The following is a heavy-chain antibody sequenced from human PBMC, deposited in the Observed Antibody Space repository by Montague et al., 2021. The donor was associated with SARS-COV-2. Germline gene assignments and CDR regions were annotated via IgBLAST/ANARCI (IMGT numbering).Heavy chain of an antibody. Sequence: SDTLSLTCAVSGGSISSSDWWSWVRQPPGKGLDWIGEISHGGTTNYKSSLKSRVTMTIDKSKNQFSLKLTSVTAADTAVYYCAREAKAVSGRLDSWGQGTLVTVSS. CDR1: GGSISSSDW. CDR3: AREAKAVSGRLDS. D-gene: IGHD6-19*01. CDR2: ISHGGTT. J-gene: IGHJ4*02. V-gene: IGHV4-4*02.